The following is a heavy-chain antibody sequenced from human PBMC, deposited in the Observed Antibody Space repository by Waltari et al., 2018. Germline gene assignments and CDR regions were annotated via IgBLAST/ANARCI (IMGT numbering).Heavy chain of an antibody. Sequence: EVQLVESGGGLVKPGESLRLSCAASGFSFRRYNMGWVRQAPGKGLEWVSTISSATYIFDRDSLKGRFAISRDNAKDVLYLQMNSLRADDTAMYYCARDLGLLGLGEFSLCDWGQGTLVTVSS. CDR2: ISSATYI. CDR3: ARDLGLLGLGEFSLCD. CDR1: GFSFRRYN. D-gene: IGHD3-16*02. J-gene: IGHJ4*02. V-gene: IGHV3-21*04.